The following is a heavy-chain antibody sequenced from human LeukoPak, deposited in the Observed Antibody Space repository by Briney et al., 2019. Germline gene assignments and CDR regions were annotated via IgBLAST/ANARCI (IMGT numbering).Heavy chain of an antibody. D-gene: IGHD3-10*01. J-gene: IGHJ4*02. Sequence: GGSLRLSCAATGFTFSSYAMSWVRQAPGKGLEWVSAISGSGGSTYYADSVKGRFTISRDNSKNTLYLQMNSLRAEDTAVYYCAKDQFGITTFDYWGQGTLVTVSS. CDR3: AKDQFGITTFDY. V-gene: IGHV3-23*01. CDR2: ISGSGGST. CDR1: GFTFSSYA.